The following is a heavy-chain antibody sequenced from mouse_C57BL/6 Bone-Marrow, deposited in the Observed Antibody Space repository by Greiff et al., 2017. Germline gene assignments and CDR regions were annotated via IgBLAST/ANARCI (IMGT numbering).Heavy chain of an antibody. J-gene: IGHJ3*01. CDR1: GFTFSSYA. CDR2: ISDGGSYT. CDR3: ARYCDVAY. V-gene: IGHV5-4*01. Sequence: EVHLVESGGGLVKPGGSLKLSCAASGFTFSSYAMSWVPQTPEKRLEWVATISDGGSYTYYPANVKGRFTISRDNAKNHLYLQMSHLKSEDTAMYYCARYCDVAYWGQGTLVTVSA. D-gene: IGHD2-13*01.